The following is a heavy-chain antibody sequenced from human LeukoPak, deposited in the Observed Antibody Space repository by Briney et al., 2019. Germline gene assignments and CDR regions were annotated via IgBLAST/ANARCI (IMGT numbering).Heavy chain of an antibody. CDR2: IYTSGST. V-gene: IGHV4-61*02. CDR3: ASSSYYSDAFDI. D-gene: IGHD3-10*01. Sequence: PSDTLSLTCTVSGGSISSGSYYWSWIRQPAGKGLEWIGRIYTSGSTNYNPSLKSRVTISVDTSKNQFSLKLSSVTAADTAVYYCASSSYYSDAFDIWGQGTMVTVSS. CDR1: GGSISSGSYY. J-gene: IGHJ3*02.